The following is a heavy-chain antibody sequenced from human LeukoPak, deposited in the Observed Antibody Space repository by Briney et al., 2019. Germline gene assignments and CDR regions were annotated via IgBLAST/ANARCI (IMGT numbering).Heavy chain of an antibody. V-gene: IGHV3-48*01. CDR1: GFTFSNYD. CDR2: ISRSGSTI. J-gene: IGHJ6*03. D-gene: IGHD3-16*01. Sequence: GGSLRLSCEASGFTFSNYDMNWVRQAPGKVLEWVSYISRSGSTIYYADSVKGRVTISRDNAKNSLYLQMNSLRTEDMALYYCAKGGGGRLIYYYYMDVWGKGTTVTVSS. CDR3: AKGGGGRLIYYYYMDV.